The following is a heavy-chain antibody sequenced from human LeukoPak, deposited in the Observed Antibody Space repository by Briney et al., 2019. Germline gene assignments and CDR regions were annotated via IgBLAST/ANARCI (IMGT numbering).Heavy chain of an antibody. CDR1: GFSLSTGGVG. J-gene: IGHJ5*02. CDR2: IYWDDEK. CDR3: AHSYYFGSRSYYNVWFAP. Sequence: SGPTLVNPTQTLTLTCTFSGFSLSTGGVGVGWIRQPPGKALQWLALIYWDDEKYYSPSLKSRLSIPRDTSRNQVVLTMTNMDPLDTATYFCAHSYYFGSRSYYNVWFAPWGLGTLVTVSS. V-gene: IGHV2-5*02. D-gene: IGHD3-10*01.